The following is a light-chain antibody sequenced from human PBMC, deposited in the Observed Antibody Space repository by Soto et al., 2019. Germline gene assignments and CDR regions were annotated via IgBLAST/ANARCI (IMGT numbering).Light chain of an antibody. CDR1: QSVNSN. CDR2: GIS. V-gene: IGKV3D-15*01. Sequence: EIVMTQSPATLSVSPGKRATLSCRASQSVNSNYLAWYQQKPGQAPRPLIYGISKRATDIPDRFSGSGSGTEFTLTISSLQPEDFATYYCQQHGQWPITFGQGTRLEIK. CDR3: QQHGQWPIT. J-gene: IGKJ5*01.